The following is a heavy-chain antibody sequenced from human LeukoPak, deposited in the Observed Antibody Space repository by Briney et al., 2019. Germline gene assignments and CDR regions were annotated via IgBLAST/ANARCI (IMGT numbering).Heavy chain of an antibody. CDR2: MSGSGGST. J-gene: IGHJ4*02. CDR1: GFTFSRYA. CDR3: AKDPRVDYDILTGNDY. V-gene: IGHV3-23*01. D-gene: IGHD3-9*01. Sequence: GGSLRLSCAASGFTFSRYAMTWVRQAPGKGLEWGSAMSGSGGSTYYADSVKGRFIISRDNSKNTLYLQMNSLRAEDTAVYYCAKDPRVDYDILTGNDYWGQGTLVTVSS.